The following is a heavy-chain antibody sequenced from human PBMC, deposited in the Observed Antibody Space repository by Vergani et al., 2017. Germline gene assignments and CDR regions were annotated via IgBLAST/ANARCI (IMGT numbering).Heavy chain of an antibody. CDR2: IKSKTDGGTT. Sequence: EVQLLESGGGLVQPGGSLRLSCAASGFTFSNAWMSWVRQAPGKGLEWVGRIKSKTDGGTTDYAAPVKGRFTISRDDSKNTLYLQMNSLKTEDTAVYYCTTDNPPAYYDFVSGYPIGGIVDDWGQGTLVTVSS. J-gene: IGHJ4*02. CDR3: TTDNPPAYYDFVSGYPIGGIVDD. V-gene: IGHV3-15*01. CDR1: GFTFSNAW. D-gene: IGHD3-3*01.